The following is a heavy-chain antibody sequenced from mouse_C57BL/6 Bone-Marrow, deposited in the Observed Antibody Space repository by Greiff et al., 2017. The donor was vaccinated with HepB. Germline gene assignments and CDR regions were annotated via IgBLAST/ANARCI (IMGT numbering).Heavy chain of an antibody. V-gene: IGHV5-16*01. CDR3: ARDPLSTMGKGY. CDR2: INYDGSST. J-gene: IGHJ2*01. D-gene: IGHD2-1*01. CDR1: GFTFSDYY. Sequence: EVMLVESEGGLVQPGSSMKLSCTASGFTFSDYYMAWVRQVPEKGLEWVANINYDGSSTYYLDSLKSRFIISRDNAKNILYLQMSSLKSEDTATYYCARDPLSTMGKGYWGQGTTLTVSS.